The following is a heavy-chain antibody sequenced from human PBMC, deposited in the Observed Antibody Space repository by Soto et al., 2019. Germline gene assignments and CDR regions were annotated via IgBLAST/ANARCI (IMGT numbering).Heavy chain of an antibody. D-gene: IGHD5-18*01. CDR1: GYTFTGYY. V-gene: IGHV1-2*04. CDR2: INPNSGGT. Sequence: ASVKVSCKASGYTFTGYYMHWVRQAPGQGLEWMGWINPNSGGTNYAQKFQGWVTMTRDTSISIAYMELSRLRSDDTAVYYCAIDWVSVDTAMADYYYYYGMDVWGQGTTVTVSS. CDR3: AIDWVSVDTAMADYYYYYGMDV. J-gene: IGHJ6*02.